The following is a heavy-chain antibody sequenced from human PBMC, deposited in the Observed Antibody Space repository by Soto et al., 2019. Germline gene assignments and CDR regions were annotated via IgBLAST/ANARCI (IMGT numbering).Heavy chain of an antibody. Sequence: QVQLVEAGGGVVQPGRSLRLSCAASGFTFSSYGMHWVRQAPGKGLEWVAVISYDGSNKYYADSVKGRFTISRDNSKNPLYLQMNSVRAEDTVVYYCAKDQGITIFGVFFHGMDVWGQGTTVTVSS. D-gene: IGHD3-3*01. CDR1: GFTFSSYG. CDR3: AKDQGITIFGVFFHGMDV. J-gene: IGHJ6*02. CDR2: ISYDGSNK. V-gene: IGHV3-30*18.